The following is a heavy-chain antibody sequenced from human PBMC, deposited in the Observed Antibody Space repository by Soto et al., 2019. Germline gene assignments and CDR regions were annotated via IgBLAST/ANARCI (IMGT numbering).Heavy chain of an antibody. CDR3: AGDSRSAEGWLDP. J-gene: IGHJ5*02. Sequence: PSETLSLTCTVSGASISGYYWTWIRQPPGKGLEWIGYIYSGSTNYNPSLKSRATISIATSKNHFSLNLSSVTAADTAVYYCAGDSRSAEGWLDPWGQGXLVTVYS. D-gene: IGHD1-26*01. CDR2: IYSGST. CDR1: GASISGYY. V-gene: IGHV4-59*01.